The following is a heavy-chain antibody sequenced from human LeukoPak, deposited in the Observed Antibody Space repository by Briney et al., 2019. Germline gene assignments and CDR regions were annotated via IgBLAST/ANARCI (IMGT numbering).Heavy chain of an antibody. D-gene: IGHD2-2*01. J-gene: IGHJ6*02. CDR2: IYYSGST. CDR1: GGSISRYY. V-gene: IGHV4-59*01. CDR3: ARAMPVYYYYGLDV. Sequence: SETLSLTCSVSGGSISRYYWSWIRQPPGKGLEWIGYIYYSGSTNYNPSLKSRVTISVDTSKNQFSLKLSSVTAADTAVYYCARAMPVYYYYGLDVWGQGTTVTVSS.